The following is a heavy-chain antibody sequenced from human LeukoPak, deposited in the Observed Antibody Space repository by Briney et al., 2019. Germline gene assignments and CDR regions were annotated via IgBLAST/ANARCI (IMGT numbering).Heavy chain of an antibody. CDR1: GGTFSSYA. D-gene: IGHD3-10*01. CDR2: IIPIFGTA. Sequence: SVKVSCKASGGTFSSYAISWVRQAPGQGLEWMGGIIPIFGTANYAQKFQGRVTITADESTSTAYMELSSLRSEDTAVYYCARGITMVRGVTPFYWGQGTLVTVSS. V-gene: IGHV1-69*13. CDR3: ARGITMVRGVTPFY. J-gene: IGHJ4*02.